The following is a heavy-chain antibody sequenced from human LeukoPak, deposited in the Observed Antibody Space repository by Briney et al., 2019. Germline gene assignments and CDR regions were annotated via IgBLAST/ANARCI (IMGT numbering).Heavy chain of an antibody. J-gene: IGHJ4*02. CDR1: GYTFTGYY. CDR3: ARGGRNGYNEGYFDY. CDR2: INPNSGGT. V-gene: IGHV1-2*02. D-gene: IGHD5-24*01. Sequence: ASVKVSCKASGYTFTGYYMHWVRQAPGQGLDWMGWINPNSGGTKYAQNFQGRVTLTTDTSINTAYMELSSLRSDDTAVYYCARGGRNGYNEGYFDYWGQGTLVTVSS.